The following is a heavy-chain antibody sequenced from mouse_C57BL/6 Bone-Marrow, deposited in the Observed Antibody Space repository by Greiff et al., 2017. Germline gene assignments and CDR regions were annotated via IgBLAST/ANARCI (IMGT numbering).Heavy chain of an antibody. V-gene: IGHV1-72*01. CDR2: IGPDSGGT. CDR3: ANSNNCGSSYNC. CDR1: GYTFTGYW. J-gene: IGHJ2*01. D-gene: IGHD1-1*01. Sequence: VQLQQPGAELVKPGASVKLSCKASGYTFTGYWMHWVKQRPGRGLEWIGRIGPDSGGTKYNEKFKSKATLTVDKPSSTAYMQLSSLTSEDSAVYYCANSNNCGSSYNCWGQGTTLTVSS.